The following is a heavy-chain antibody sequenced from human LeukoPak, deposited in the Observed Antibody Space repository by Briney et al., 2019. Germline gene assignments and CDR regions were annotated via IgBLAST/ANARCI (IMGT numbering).Heavy chain of an antibody. D-gene: IGHD3-22*01. CDR3: ARGPTYSSGLYNWFDP. CDR1: GYTFTGYY. CDR2: INPNSGGT. Sequence: ASAKVSCKASGYTFTGYYMHWVRQAPGQGLEWMGRINPNSGGTNYAQKFRGRITMTRDTSISTAYMELSRLRSDDTAVYYCARGPTYSSGLYNWFDPWGQGTLVTVSS. J-gene: IGHJ5*02. V-gene: IGHV1-2*06.